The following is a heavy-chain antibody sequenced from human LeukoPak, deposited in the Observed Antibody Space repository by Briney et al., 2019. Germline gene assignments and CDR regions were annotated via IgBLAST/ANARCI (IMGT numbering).Heavy chain of an antibody. CDR1: GGSISSGGYY. CDR2: MYHSGST. V-gene: IGHV4-30-2*01. CDR3: ARVFYGPNYFDY. D-gene: IGHD4/OR15-4a*01. Sequence: SETLFLTCTVSGGSISSGGYYWSWIRHPPGKALEWIGYMYHSGSTYYNPSLKSRLTMSVDTSKNQFSLKLTSVTAADTAVYYCARVFYGPNYFDYWGQGTLVTVSS. J-gene: IGHJ4*02.